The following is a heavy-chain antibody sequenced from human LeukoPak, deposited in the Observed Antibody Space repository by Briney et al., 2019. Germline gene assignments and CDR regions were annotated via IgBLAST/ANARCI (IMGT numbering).Heavy chain of an antibody. Sequence: ASVKVSCKASGYTFTDYFMNWVRQAPGQGLEWMGWISAYIGNTNYAQKLQGRVTMTTDTSTSTAYMELRSLRSDDTAVYYCARDTDYDFWSGYYPPAGYWGQGTLVTVSS. CDR1: GYTFTDYF. CDR3: ARDTDYDFWSGYYPPAGY. CDR2: ISAYIGNT. V-gene: IGHV1-18*04. D-gene: IGHD3-3*01. J-gene: IGHJ4*02.